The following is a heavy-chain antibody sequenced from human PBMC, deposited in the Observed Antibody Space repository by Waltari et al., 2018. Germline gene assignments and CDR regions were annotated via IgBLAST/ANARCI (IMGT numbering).Heavy chain of an antibody. V-gene: IGHV3-48*03. CDR3: VRDGLGSGRTRVDV. Sequence: EAQLVESGGGLVQPGGSLRLSCPAAGFRFRSYEVNWVRQAPGKGLEWISYISDSDNSKFYAESVKGRFTVSRDNAKNSLHLEMNSLRAEDTATYYCVRDGLGSGRTRVDVWGQGTTVIVSS. CDR1: GFRFRSYE. D-gene: IGHD2-2*01. CDR2: ISDSDNSK. J-gene: IGHJ6*02.